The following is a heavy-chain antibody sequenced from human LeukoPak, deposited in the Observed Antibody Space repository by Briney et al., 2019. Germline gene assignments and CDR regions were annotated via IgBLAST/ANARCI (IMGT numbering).Heavy chain of an antibody. V-gene: IGHV3-30*02. CDR3: ARVPLSGYYDSSGYMSY. D-gene: IGHD3-22*01. Sequence: GGSLRLSCAASGFTFSSYGMHWVRQAPGKGLEWVAFIRYDGSNKYYADSVKGRFTISRDNSKNTLYLQMNSLRAEDTAVYYCARVPLSGYYDSSGYMSYWGQGTLVTVSS. CDR2: IRYDGSNK. CDR1: GFTFSSYG. J-gene: IGHJ4*02.